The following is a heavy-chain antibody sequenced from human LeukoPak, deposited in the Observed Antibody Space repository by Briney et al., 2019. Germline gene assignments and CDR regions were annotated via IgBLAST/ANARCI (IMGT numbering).Heavy chain of an antibody. CDR3: ARDRGSGLDY. V-gene: IGHV3-30*02. CDR1: RFTFSSYG. Sequence: GGSLRLSCAASRFTFSSYGMHWVRQAPGKGLEWVTFIRSDGINKYYADSVKGRFTISRDISKNTLYLQMNSLRAEDTAVYYCARDRGSGLDYWGQGTLVTVSS. CDR2: IRSDGINK. J-gene: IGHJ4*02. D-gene: IGHD3-10*01.